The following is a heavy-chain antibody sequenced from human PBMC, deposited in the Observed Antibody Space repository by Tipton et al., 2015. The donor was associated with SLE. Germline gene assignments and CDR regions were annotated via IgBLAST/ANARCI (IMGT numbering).Heavy chain of an antibody. CDR1: GYTFTNYG. CDR2: IIPMYDTA. Sequence: QVQLVQSGAEVKKPGASVKVSCKASGYTFTNYGISWVRQAPGQGLEWMGWIIPMYDTANHAQKFQDRVTITADKSTSTAYMELSSLRSEDTAVYYCARSYGGDYWGQGTLVTVSS. D-gene: IGHD4-23*01. V-gene: IGHV1-69*06. CDR3: ARSYGGDY. J-gene: IGHJ4*02.